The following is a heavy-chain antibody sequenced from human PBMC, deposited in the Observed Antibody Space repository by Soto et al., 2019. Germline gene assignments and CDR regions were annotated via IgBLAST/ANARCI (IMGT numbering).Heavy chain of an antibody. CDR1: GGSISSGGYY. CDR2: IYYSGST. J-gene: IGHJ5*02. D-gene: IGHD2-2*01. CDR3: ARYCSSTSCSGWFDP. Sequence: QVQLQESGPGLVKPSQTLSITCTVSGGSISSGGYYWSWIRQHPGKGLEWIGYIYYSGSTYYNPSLKSRVTTSVDTSKNQFSLKLSSVTAADTAVYYCARYCSSTSCSGWFDPWGQGTLVTVSS. V-gene: IGHV4-31*03.